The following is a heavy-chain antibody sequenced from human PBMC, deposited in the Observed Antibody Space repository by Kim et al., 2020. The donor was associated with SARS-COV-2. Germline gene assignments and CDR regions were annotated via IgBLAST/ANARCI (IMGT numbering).Heavy chain of an antibody. D-gene: IGHD2-2*01. CDR2: IYYSGST. CDR1: GGSISSSSYY. J-gene: IGHJ6*02. V-gene: IGHV4-39*01. Sequence: SETLSLTCTVSGGSISSSSYYWGWIRQPPGKGLEWIGSIYYSGSTYYNPSLKSRVTISVDTSKNQFSLKLSSVTAADTAVYYCARLGYCSSTSCRLTYYYYGMDVWGQGTTVTVSS. CDR3: ARLGYCSSTSCRLTYYYYGMDV.